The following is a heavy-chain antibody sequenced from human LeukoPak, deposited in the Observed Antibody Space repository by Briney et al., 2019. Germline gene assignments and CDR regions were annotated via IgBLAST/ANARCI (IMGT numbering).Heavy chain of an antibody. D-gene: IGHD3-10*01. CDR1: GDRVSSNSAA. J-gene: IGHJ6*02. CDR2: TYYRSKWNN. Sequence: SQTLSLTCAISGDRVSSNSAAWNWIRQSPSRGLEWLGRTYYRSKWNNDYAVSVKSRTTINPATSKNQFSLQLNSVTPEDTAVYYCARDPWYGSKGMDVWGQGTTVTVSS. CDR3: ARDPWYGSKGMDV. V-gene: IGHV6-1*01.